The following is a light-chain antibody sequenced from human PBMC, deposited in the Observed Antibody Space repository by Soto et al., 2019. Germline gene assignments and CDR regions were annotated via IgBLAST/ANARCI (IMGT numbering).Light chain of an antibody. V-gene: IGKV1-5*03. CDR2: KAS. CDR1: QTISSW. J-gene: IGKJ1*01. CDR3: QQYNTYWT. Sequence: DIQMTQSPSTLSASVGDRVTITCRASQTISSWLAWYQAKPGKAPKLLIYKASNLGSGVPSRFSGSGSGTEFTRTISSLQPDDFATYYCQQYNTYWTCGQGTKVEIK.